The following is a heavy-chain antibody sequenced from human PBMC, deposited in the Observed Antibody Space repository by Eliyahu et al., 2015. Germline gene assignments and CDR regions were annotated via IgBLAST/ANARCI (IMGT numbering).Heavy chain of an antibody. D-gene: IGHD2-15*01. CDR2: INHRGGT. J-gene: IGHJ4*02. CDR3: ARAHPDCSGGGCYPIDY. V-gene: IGHV4-34*01. CDR1: GGSFSGYY. Sequence: QVQLQQWGAGLLKPSETLSLTCAVYGGSFSGYYWTWIRQPPGKGLEWIGKINHRGGTNYNPSLKSRVNMSIDTSKNQFSLKLTSVTAADTAVYFCARAHPDCSGGGCYPIDYWGQGTLVTVSS.